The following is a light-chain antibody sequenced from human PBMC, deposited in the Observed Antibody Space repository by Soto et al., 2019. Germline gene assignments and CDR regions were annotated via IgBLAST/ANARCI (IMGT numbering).Light chain of an antibody. CDR2: GAS. J-gene: IGKJ1*01. CDR3: QQYNLWPPWT. V-gene: IGKV3-15*01. Sequence: EIVMTQSPATLSVSPGERATLSCRASQSVSSNLAWYQRKPGQAPRLLIYGASTRATGIPARFSGSGSGTEFTLTISSLQSGDFAVYYCQQYNLWPPWTFGQGTKVEIK. CDR1: QSVSSN.